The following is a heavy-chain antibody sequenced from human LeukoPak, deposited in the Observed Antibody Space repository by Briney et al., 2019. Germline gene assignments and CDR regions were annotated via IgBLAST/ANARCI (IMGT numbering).Heavy chain of an antibody. CDR1: GGAFSGYY. D-gene: IGHD3-10*01. CDR2: INHSGST. V-gene: IGHV4-34*01. CDR3: ARGTNYYGAFDY. Sequence: SETLSLTCAVYGGAFSGYYWSWIRQPPGKGLEWIGEINHSGSTNYNPSLKSRVTMSVDTSKNQFSLKLSSVTAADTAVYYCARGTNYYGAFDYWGQGTLVTVSS. J-gene: IGHJ4*02.